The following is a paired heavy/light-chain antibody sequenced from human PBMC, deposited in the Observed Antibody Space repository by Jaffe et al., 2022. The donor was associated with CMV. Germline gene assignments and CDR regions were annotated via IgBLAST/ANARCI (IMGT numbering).Heavy chain of an antibody. V-gene: IGHV1-8*01. CDR1: GYTFTSYD. J-gene: IGHJ6*02. CDR3: ARVEWQQLEINYYYYYGMDV. CDR2: MNPNSGNT. D-gene: IGHD6-13*01. Sequence: QVQLVQSGAEVKKPGASVKVSCKASGYTFTSYDINWVRQATGQGLEWMGWMNPNSGNTGYAQKFQGRVTMTRNTSISTAYMELSSLRSEDTAVYYCARVEWQQLEINYYYYYGMDVWGQGTTVTVSS.
Light chain of an antibody. CDR1: ALPKQY. CDR3: QSADSSGTYLWV. V-gene: IGLV3-25*03. Sequence: SYELTQPPSVSVSPGQTARITCSGDALPKQYAYWYQQKPGQAPVLVIYKDSERPSGIPERFSGSSSGTTVTLTISGVQAEDEADYYCQSADSSGTYLWVFGGGTKLTVL. J-gene: IGLJ3*02. CDR2: KDS.